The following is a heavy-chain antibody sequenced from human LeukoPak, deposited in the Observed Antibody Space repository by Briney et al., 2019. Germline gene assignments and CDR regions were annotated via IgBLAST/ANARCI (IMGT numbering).Heavy chain of an antibody. J-gene: IGHJ1*01. CDR2: IITIFGTA. Sequence: SVKVSCKASGGTFSSYAISWVRQAPGQGLEWVGGIITIFGTANYAQKFQGRVTITADESTSTAYMELSSLRSEDTAVYYCARDHCRSTSCYLYFQHWGQGTLVTVSS. CDR1: GGTFSSYA. V-gene: IGHV1-69*01. CDR3: ARDHCRSTSCYLYFQH. D-gene: IGHD2-2*01.